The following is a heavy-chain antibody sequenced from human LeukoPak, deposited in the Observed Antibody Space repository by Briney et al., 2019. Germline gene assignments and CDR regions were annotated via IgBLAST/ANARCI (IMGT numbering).Heavy chain of an antibody. CDR3: ARGVYYYDSSGAINWFDP. D-gene: IGHD3-22*01. Sequence: SQTLSLTCAISGDSVSSNSAAWNWIRQSPSRGLEWLGRTYYRSRWYSRITIKPDTSKNQFSLKLSSVTAADTAVYYCARGVYYYDSSGAINWFDPWGQGTLVTVSS. V-gene: IGHV6-1*01. J-gene: IGHJ5*02. CDR1: GDSVSSNSAA. CDR2: TYYRSRWY.